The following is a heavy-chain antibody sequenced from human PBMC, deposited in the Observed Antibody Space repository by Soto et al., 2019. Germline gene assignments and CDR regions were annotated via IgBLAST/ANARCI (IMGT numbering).Heavy chain of an antibody. D-gene: IGHD3-22*01. CDR1: GFTFSSYT. V-gene: IGHV3-21*01. Sequence: PGGSLRLSCAASGFTFSSYTMNWVRQAPGKGLEWVSSISSSSNYIYYADSVKGRFTISRDNARNSLYLQMNSLRAEDTAVYYRARGYDSFDSWGQGTPVTVSS. CDR3: ARGYDSFDS. J-gene: IGHJ4*02. CDR2: ISSSSNYI.